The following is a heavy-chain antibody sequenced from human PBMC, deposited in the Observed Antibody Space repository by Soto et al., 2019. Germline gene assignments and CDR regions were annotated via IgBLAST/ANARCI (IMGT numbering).Heavy chain of an antibody. Sequence: PGGSLRLSCTVSGFTFIAFAMYWVRQAPGKGLEWVALISYDGTNEDYAESVRGRFTISRDNSKNTLYLDMNSLSAEDSAVYFCAKGVVREPAYFDYWGQGTLVT. CDR3: AKGVVREPAYFDY. D-gene: IGHD3-10*01. J-gene: IGHJ4*02. CDR1: GFTFIAFA. CDR2: ISYDGTNE. V-gene: IGHV3-30*18.